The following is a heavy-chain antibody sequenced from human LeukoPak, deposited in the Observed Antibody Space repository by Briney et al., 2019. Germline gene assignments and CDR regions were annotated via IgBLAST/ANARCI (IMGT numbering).Heavy chain of an antibody. V-gene: IGHV3-23*01. J-gene: IGHJ4*02. CDR3: AKRSED. CDR2: ISGGGGST. Sequence: GSLRLSCAASGFTFSSYAMTWVRQAPGKGLECVSTISGGGGSTNYTDSVKGRFTISRDNSKNTLYLQMNSLRAEDTAVYYCAKRSEDWGQGTLVTVSS. CDR1: GFTFSSYA.